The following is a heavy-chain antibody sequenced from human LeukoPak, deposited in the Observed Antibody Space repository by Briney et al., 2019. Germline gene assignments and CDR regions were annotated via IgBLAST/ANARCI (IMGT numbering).Heavy chain of an antibody. Sequence: SETLSLTCTVSGDSISHDYWGWVRQPPGKGLEWIGYIHHSGSTNYNPSLKGRVTISLDTSKKRFSLKLSSVTAADTAAYYCARDFQLATPYYYAMDVWGQGTTVTVSS. J-gene: IGHJ6*02. CDR3: ARDFQLATPYYYAMDV. D-gene: IGHD6-6*01. V-gene: IGHV4-59*01. CDR1: GDSISHDY. CDR2: IHHSGST.